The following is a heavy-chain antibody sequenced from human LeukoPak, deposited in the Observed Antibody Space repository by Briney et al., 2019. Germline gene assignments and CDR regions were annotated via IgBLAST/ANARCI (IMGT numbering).Heavy chain of an antibody. CDR1: GFTFSSYG. CDR2: IWYDGRNK. J-gene: IGHJ2*01. V-gene: IGHV3-33*01. D-gene: IGHD6-19*01. Sequence: PGGSLRLSCAASGFTFSSYGMHWVRQAPGKGLEWVAVIWYDGRNKCYADSVKGRFTISRDNSKNTLYLQMNILRAEDTAVYYCARDMEQWLVQDWYFDLWGRGTLVTVSS. CDR3: ARDMEQWLVQDWYFDL.